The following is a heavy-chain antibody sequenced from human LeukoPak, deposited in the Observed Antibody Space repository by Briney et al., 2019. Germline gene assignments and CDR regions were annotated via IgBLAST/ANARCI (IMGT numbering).Heavy chain of an antibody. J-gene: IGHJ3*02. CDR3: ARSLLIVPAASSEHDGFEM. CDR1: GYTFSHYG. D-gene: IGHD6-13*01. CDR2: ISTYNGDT. V-gene: IGHV1-18*01. Sequence: ASVKVSCKASGYTFSHYGITWVRQAPGHGLEWMGWISTYNGDTTYTENLQGRVSMTTDTSTTTAYTELRNLTSDDTAVYYCARSLLIVPAASSEHDGFEMWGQGTLVTVSS.